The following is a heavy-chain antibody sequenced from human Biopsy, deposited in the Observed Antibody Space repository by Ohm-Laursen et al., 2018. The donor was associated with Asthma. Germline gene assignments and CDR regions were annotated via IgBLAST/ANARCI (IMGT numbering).Heavy chain of an antibody. CDR1: GFAVSRDH. CDR3: ARGDSSNWSHFYFDY. Sequence: SLRLSCAASGFAVSRDHMFWVRQAPGKGLEWVSVIYSGGTSHTADSVRGRFTITRNYYKNTLHHHMQSMMAEDTAVYYCARGDSSNWSHFYFDYWGQGTLVTVSS. D-gene: IGHD3-22*01. J-gene: IGHJ4*02. V-gene: IGHV3-53*01. CDR2: IYSGGTS.